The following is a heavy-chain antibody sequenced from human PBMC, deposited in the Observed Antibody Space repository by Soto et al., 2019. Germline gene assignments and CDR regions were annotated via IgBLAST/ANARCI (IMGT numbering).Heavy chain of an antibody. J-gene: IGHJ5*02. V-gene: IGHV3-74*01. D-gene: IGHD2-8*01. CDR2: INSDGSST. CDR1: GFTFSSYW. CDR3: ARATNGSPALGLNWFDP. Sequence: PGGSLRLSCAASGFTFSSYWMHWVRQAPGKGLVWVSRINSDGSSTSYADSVKGRFTISRDNAKNTLYLQMNSLSAEDTAVYYCARATNGSPALGLNWFDPWGQGIQVTVSS.